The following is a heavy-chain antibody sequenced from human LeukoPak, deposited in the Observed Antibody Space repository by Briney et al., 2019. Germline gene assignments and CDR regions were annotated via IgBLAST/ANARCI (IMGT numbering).Heavy chain of an antibody. Sequence: PGGSPRLSCAASGFTFSSYSMNWVRQAPGKGLEWVSSISSSSSYIYYADSVKGRFTISRDNAKNSLYLQMNSLRAEDTAVYYCARERQITMIVPDYFDYWGQGTLVTVSS. CDR1: GFTFSSYS. V-gene: IGHV3-21*01. D-gene: IGHD3-22*01. CDR2: ISSSSSYI. J-gene: IGHJ4*02. CDR3: ARERQITMIVPDYFDY.